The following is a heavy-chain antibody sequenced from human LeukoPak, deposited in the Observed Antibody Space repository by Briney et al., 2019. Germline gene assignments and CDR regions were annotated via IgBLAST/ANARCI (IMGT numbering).Heavy chain of an antibody. CDR3: VKSGGYGLIDY. J-gene: IGHJ4*02. V-gene: IGHV4-39*01. Sequence: SETLSLTCAVSGASISGSGYYLGWIRQPPGKGLEWIGNIYYTGNTYYNASPQSRVTISIDTSKNQFSLRLNSVTAADTAMYYCVKSGGYGLIDYWGQGTLVTVSS. D-gene: IGHD1-26*01. CDR2: IYYTGNT. CDR1: GASISGSGYY.